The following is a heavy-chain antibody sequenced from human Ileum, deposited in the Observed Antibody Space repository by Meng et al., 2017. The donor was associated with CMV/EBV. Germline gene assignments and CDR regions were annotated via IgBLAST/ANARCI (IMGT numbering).Heavy chain of an antibody. J-gene: IGHJ4*02. CDR3: ARWDEVGAIDY. V-gene: IGHV4-31*03. Sequence: CSVSGGSISSGGYYWSWIGQHPGKGLEWIVTIYSSGSTYYNPSLKSRVTISVDTSKNQFSLQLSSVTAADTAVYYCARWDEVGAIDYWGQGTLVTVSS. D-gene: IGHD1-26*01. CDR1: GGSISSGGYY. CDR2: IYSSGST.